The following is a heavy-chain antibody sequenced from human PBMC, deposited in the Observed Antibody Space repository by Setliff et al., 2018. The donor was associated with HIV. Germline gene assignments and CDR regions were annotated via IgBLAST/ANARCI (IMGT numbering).Heavy chain of an antibody. CDR2: IYYNGNT. CDR3: ARKEVIGPRRLYYYLDL. CDR1: GASISSNSYY. D-gene: IGHD6-6*01. Sequence: SETLSLTCSVSGASISSNSYYWGWIRQPPGKGLEWVGSIYYNGNTFYNQSLQSRVTISLDTSKNQFSLKLTSVTAADTAVYYCARKEVIGPRRLYYYLDLWGRGTLVTVSS. V-gene: IGHV4-39*07. J-gene: IGHJ2*01.